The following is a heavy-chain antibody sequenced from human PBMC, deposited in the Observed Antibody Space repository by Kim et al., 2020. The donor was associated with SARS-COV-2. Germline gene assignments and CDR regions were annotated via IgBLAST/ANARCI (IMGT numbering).Heavy chain of an antibody. CDR1: GFTFSSYA. D-gene: IGHD3-16*01. CDR3: RRGRLLPRGCDPYDYYF. CDR2: SNGSGVTS. V-gene: IGHV3-23*01. J-gene: IGHJ6*03. Sequence: GVSLRLSCAASGFTFSSYAMSWVRQAPGKGLERVSASNGSGVTSYYAAAVNSIFITTTDNTKTTLYLQNTRLRSEEPAVHYCRRGRLLPRGCDPYDYYF.